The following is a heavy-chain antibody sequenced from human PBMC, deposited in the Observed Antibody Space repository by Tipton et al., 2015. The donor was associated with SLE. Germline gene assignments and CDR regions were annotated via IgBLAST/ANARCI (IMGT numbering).Heavy chain of an antibody. V-gene: IGHV4-34*01. CDR2: INHSGST. CDR1: GGSFSGYY. CDR3: ARGTKGTLRGFDL. J-gene: IGHJ2*01. D-gene: IGHD2-8*01. Sequence: TLSLTCAVYGGSFSGYYWSWIRQPPGKGLEWIGEINHSGSTNYNPSLKSRLTISVDTSKNQFSLKLSSVTAADTAVYYCARGTKGTLRGFDLWGRGTLVTVSS.